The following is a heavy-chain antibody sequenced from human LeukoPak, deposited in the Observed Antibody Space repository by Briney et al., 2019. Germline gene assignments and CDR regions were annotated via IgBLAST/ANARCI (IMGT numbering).Heavy chain of an antibody. J-gene: IGHJ4*02. CDR3: ARVTGAAVFDY. Sequence: SETLSLTCAVSGGSISTDGYSRTWIRQPPGKGLEWIGYIYHTGRTYYNPSLKGRVTMSVDRSKNQFSLKLNSVTAADTAVYFCARVTGAAVFDYWGQGTLVTVSS. V-gene: IGHV4-30-2*01. CDR2: IYHTGRT. D-gene: IGHD6-13*01. CDR1: GGSISTDGYS.